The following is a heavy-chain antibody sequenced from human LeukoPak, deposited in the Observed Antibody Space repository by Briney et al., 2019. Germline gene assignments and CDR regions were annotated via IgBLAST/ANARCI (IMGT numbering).Heavy chain of an antibody. CDR1: GGSISSSSYY. J-gene: IGHJ3*02. V-gene: IGHV4-39*07. CDR2: IYYSGST. Sequence: PSETLSLTCTVSGGSISSSSYYWGWIRQPPGKGLEWIGSIYYSGSTYYNPSLKSRVTISVDTSKNQFSLKLSSVTAADTAVYYCARDEGGSWHHDAFDIWGQGTMVTVSS. D-gene: IGHD1-26*01. CDR3: ARDEGGSWHHDAFDI.